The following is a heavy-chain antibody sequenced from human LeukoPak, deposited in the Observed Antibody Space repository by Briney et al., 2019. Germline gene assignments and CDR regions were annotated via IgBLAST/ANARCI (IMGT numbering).Heavy chain of an antibody. J-gene: IGHJ4*02. D-gene: IGHD3-9*01. CDR3: ARGGYDILTGYHDY. CDR1: GFTVSSSH. V-gene: IGHV3-53*05. CDR2: IYSGGDT. Sequence: GGSLRLSCAASGFTVSSSHMTWVRQAVGKGLEWVSFIYSGGDTSYADSVKGRFTISRDNSKNTLYLQMNSLRAEDTAVYYCARGGYDILTGYHDYWGQGTLVTVSS.